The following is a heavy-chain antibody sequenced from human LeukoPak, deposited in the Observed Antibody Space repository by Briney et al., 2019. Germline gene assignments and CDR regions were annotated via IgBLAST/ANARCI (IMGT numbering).Heavy chain of an antibody. CDR2: INPNSGGT. Sequence: ASVKVSCKASGYTFTGYYMHWVRQAPGQGLEWMGRINPNSGGTNYAQKFQGRVTMTRDTSISTAYMELSRLRSDDTAVYYCARARGLRFLEWLYDFDYWGQGTLVTVSS. CDR1: GYTFTGYY. D-gene: IGHD3-3*01. J-gene: IGHJ4*02. V-gene: IGHV1-2*06. CDR3: ARARGLRFLEWLYDFDY.